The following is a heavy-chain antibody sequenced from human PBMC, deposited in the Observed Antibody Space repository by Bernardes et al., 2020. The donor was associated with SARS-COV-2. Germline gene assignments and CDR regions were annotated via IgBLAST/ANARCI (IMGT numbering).Heavy chain of an antibody. J-gene: IGHJ4*02. CDR1: GASISAYY. Sequence: SETLSLTCTVSGASISAYYWSWIRQSPGKGLEWIGYLSSSGSTNYNPSLNSRVTTSVDTSRNQFSMKLTSVTPADTAVYFCARALSCTNNRCQILFDRWGQGTLVTVSS. V-gene: IGHV4-59*01. CDR2: LSSSGST. CDR3: ARALSCTNNRCQILFDR. D-gene: IGHD2-8*01.